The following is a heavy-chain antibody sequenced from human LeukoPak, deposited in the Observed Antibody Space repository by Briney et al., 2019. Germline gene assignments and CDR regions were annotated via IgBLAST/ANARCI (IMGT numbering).Heavy chain of an antibody. J-gene: IGHJ4*02. CDR1: GYTFTAFY. Sequence: GASVKVSCKASGYTFTAFYLHWVRQAPGQGLEWMGWINPHSGGTNYAQKFQGRVTMTRDTSISTAYMELSRLTSDDTAVFYCARGGTYSDHIMDYWGQGTLVTVSS. D-gene: IGHD4-17*01. CDR3: ARGGTYSDHIMDY. V-gene: IGHV1-2*02. CDR2: INPHSGGT.